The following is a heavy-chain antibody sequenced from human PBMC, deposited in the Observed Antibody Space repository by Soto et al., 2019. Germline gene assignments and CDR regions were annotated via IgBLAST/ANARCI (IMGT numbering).Heavy chain of an antibody. CDR3: ARDVSSGFSY. CDR1: GLTFSRYA. J-gene: IGHJ4*02. Sequence: PGGSLRLSCVASGLTFSRYAMTWVRQAPGKGLEWVSSICCSSSYIYYADSVKGRFTISRDNAKISLYLQMNSLRAEDTAVYYCARDVSSGFSYWGQGTLVTVSS. D-gene: IGHD6-19*01. CDR2: ICCSSSYI. V-gene: IGHV3-21*01.